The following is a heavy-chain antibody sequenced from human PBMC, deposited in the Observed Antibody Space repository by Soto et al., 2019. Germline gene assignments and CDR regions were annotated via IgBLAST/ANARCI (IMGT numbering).Heavy chain of an antibody. Sequence: PSETLSLTCAVTGGSISSSNWWSWVRQPPGKGLEWIGEIYHSGSTNYNPSLKSRVTISVDKSKNQFSLKLSSVTAADTAVYYCARVGGYDGDYYGMDVWGQGTTVTVS. CDR1: GGSISSSNW. CDR2: IYHSGST. D-gene: IGHD5-12*01. V-gene: IGHV4-4*02. CDR3: ARVGGYDGDYYGMDV. J-gene: IGHJ6*02.